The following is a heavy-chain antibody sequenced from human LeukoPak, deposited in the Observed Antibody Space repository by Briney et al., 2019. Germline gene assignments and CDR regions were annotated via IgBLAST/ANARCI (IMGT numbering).Heavy chain of an antibody. V-gene: IGHV4-39*07. CDR3: ARLSPSDYGGNAPDY. CDR2: IYYSGST. Sequence: SETLSLTCTVSGGSISSSTYYWGWIRQPPGKGLEWIGSIYYSGSTFYNPSLKSRVTISVDTSKNQFSLRLSSLTAADTAVYYCARLSPSDYGGNAPDYWGQGTLVTVSS. CDR1: GGSISSSTYY. J-gene: IGHJ4*02. D-gene: IGHD4-23*01.